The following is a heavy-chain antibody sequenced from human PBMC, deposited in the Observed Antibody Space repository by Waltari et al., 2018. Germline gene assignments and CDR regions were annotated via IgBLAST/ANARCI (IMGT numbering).Heavy chain of an antibody. CDR1: GGTFSSYA. J-gene: IGHJ3*02. Sequence: QVQLVQSGAEVKKPGSSVKVSCKASGGTFSSYAISWVRQAPGQGLEWMGGIIPIFGTANYAQKFQGRVTITADESTSTAYMELSSLRSEDTAVYYCARDLGVYYDSSGYPDAFDIWGQGTMVTVSS. V-gene: IGHV1-69*01. D-gene: IGHD3-22*01. CDR2: IIPIFGTA. CDR3: ARDLGVYYDSSGYPDAFDI.